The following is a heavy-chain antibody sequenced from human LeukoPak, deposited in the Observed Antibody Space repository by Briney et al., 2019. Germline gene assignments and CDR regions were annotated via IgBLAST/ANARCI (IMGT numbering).Heavy chain of an antibody. D-gene: IGHD2-2*02. V-gene: IGHV4-38-2*01. J-gene: IGHJ4*02. CDR1: GYSISSGYY. CDR3: ARLGVVPAAISIDY. Sequence: NSSETLSLTCAVSGYSISSGYYWGWIRQPPGKGLEWIGSIYHSGSTYYNPSLKSRVTISVDTSKNQFSLKLSSVTAAGTAVYYCARLGVVPAAISIDYWGQGTLVTVSS. CDR2: IYHSGST.